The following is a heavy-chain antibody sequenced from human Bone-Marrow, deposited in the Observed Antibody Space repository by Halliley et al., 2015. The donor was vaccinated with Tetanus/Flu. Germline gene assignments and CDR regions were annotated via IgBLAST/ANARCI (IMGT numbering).Heavy chain of an antibody. D-gene: IGHD2-2*02. V-gene: IGHV5-51*01. CDR2: IYPADSDT. CDR3: ATYINGHFDR. J-gene: IGHJ5*02. Sequence: RGREWMGIIYPADSDTRYNSSFQGQITISADPSIGTAFLQWSSLKASDTAVYYCATYINGHFDRWGPGTLVTVSS.